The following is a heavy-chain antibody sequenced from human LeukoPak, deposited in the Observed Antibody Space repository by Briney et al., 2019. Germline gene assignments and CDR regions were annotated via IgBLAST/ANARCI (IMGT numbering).Heavy chain of an antibody. D-gene: IGHD3-3*01. V-gene: IGHV1-46*01. CDR3: ARDTAIFGVANYYMDV. CDR2: INPSGGST. J-gene: IGHJ6*03. CDR1: GYTFTSYY. Sequence: GASVKVSCKASGYTFTSYYMHWVRQAPGQGLEWMGIINPSGGSTSYAQKFQGRVTMTRDMSTSTVYMELSSLRSDDTAVYYCARDTAIFGVANYYMDVWGKGTTVTVSS.